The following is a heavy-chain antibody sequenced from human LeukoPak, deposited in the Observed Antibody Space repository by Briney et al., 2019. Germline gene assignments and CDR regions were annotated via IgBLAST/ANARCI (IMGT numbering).Heavy chain of an antibody. CDR3: ASAMVRGVDFFDY. CDR1: GFTFSSYW. D-gene: IGHD3-10*01. V-gene: IGHV3-7*01. CDR2: IKQDGSEK. J-gene: IGHJ4*02. Sequence: PGGSLRLSCAASGFTFSSYWMSWVRQAPGKGREWVANIKQDGSEKYYVDSVKGRFTISRDNAKNSLYLQMNSLRAEDTAVYYCASAMVRGVDFFDYWGQGTLVTVSS.